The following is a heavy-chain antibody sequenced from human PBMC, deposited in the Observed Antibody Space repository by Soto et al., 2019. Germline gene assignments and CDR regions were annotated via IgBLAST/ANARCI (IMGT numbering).Heavy chain of an antibody. CDR1: GFTFSSYA. Sequence: GGSLRLSCAASGFTFSSYAMHWVRQAPGKGLEWVAVISYDGSNKYYAESVKGRFTISRDNSKNTLYLQMNSLRAEDTAVYYCARDDGLRYFDWFIPANYWGQGTLVTVSS. D-gene: IGHD3-9*01. CDR3: ARDDGLRYFDWFIPANY. CDR2: ISYDGSNK. V-gene: IGHV3-30-3*01. J-gene: IGHJ4*02.